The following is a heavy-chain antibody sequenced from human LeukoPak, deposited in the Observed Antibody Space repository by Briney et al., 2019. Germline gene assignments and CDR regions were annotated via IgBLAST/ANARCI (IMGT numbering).Heavy chain of an antibody. CDR2: ISWNSVSI. D-gene: IGHD2-2*01. CDR3: AKDASSGGAYCSSTSWPRPGYMDV. J-gene: IGHJ6*03. CDR1: GFSFDDYA. Sequence: GGALRLSCAASGFSFDDYAMHWGGRAPGTGLEGGSGISWNSVSIAYADSVKGRFTTSRDNAKNSLYLQMHSLRAEDTALYYCAKDASSGGAYCSSTSWPRPGYMDVWGKGTTVTVSS. V-gene: IGHV3-9*01.